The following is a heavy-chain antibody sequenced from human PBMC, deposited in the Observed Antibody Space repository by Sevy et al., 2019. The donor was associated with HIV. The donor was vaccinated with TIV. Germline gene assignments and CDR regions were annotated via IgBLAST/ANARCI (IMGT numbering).Heavy chain of an antibody. D-gene: IGHD3-22*01. CDR3: ARPSHYYVSSGYSHDRAFDI. V-gene: IGHV3-7*01. J-gene: IGHJ3*02. CDR2: IKQDGSEK. CDR1: GFTFSSYW. Sequence: GGSLRLSCAASGFTFSSYWMSWVRQAPGKGLEWVANIKQDGSEKYYVDSVKGRFTISRDNAKNSLYLQMNSLRAEDTAVYYCARPSHYYVSSGYSHDRAFDIWGQGTMVTVSS.